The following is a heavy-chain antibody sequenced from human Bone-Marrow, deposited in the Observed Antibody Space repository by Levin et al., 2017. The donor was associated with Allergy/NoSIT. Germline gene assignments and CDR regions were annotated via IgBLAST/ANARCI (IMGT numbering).Heavy chain of an antibody. CDR1: GGTFSNYA. D-gene: IGHD3-3*01. J-gene: IGHJ6*03. Sequence: GGSLRLSCKASGGTFSNYAISWVRQAPGQGLEWMGGIIPMLGTTDYAQKFQGRVTITADKSTTTGYMELSSLRSDDTAVYDCGRGVGDFWSGYYATWYYMDVWGEGTTVTVSS. CDR2: IIPMLGTT. V-gene: IGHV1-69*06. CDR3: GRGVGDFWSGYYATWYYMDV.